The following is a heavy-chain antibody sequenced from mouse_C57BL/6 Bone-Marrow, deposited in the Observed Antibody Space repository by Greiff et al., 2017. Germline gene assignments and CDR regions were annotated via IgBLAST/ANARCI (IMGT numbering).Heavy chain of an antibody. V-gene: IGHV1-55*01. J-gene: IGHJ2*01. D-gene: IGHD1-1*01. Sequence: VQLQQPGAELVKPGASVKMSCKASGYTFTSYWITWVKQRPGQGLEWIGDIYPGSGSTNYNEKFKSKATLTVDTSSSTAYMQLSRLTSEVSAVYYCSGRNYYGSSRPFDYWVQGTTLTASS. CDR1: GYTFTSYW. CDR2: IYPGSGST. CDR3: SGRNYYGSSRPFDY.